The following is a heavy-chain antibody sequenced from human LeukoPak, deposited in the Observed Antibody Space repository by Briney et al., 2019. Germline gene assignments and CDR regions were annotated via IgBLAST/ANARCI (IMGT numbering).Heavy chain of an antibody. CDR3: AKDGEQDYFDY. J-gene: IGHJ4*02. Sequence: GGSLRLSRAASGFTFSSYEMNWVRQAPGKGLEWVSAISGSGGSTYYADSVKGRFTISRDNSKNTLYLQMNSLRAEDTAVYYCAKDGEQDYFDYWGQGTLVTVSS. CDR1: GFTFSSYE. V-gene: IGHV3-23*01. CDR2: ISGSGGST. D-gene: IGHD1/OR15-1a*01.